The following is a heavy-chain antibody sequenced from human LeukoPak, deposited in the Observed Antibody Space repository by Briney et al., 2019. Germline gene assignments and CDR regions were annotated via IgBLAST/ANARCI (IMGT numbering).Heavy chain of an antibody. CDR3: AGIVVPAVSWFDP. CDR2: IYYSGST. Sequence: SETLSLTCTVSGGSISSHYWSWIRQPPGKGLEWIGYIYYSGSTNYNPSLKSRATISVDTSKNQFSLKLSSVTAADTAVYYCAGIVVPAVSWFDPWGQGTLVTVSS. J-gene: IGHJ5*02. D-gene: IGHD2-2*01. V-gene: IGHV4-59*11. CDR1: GGSISSHY.